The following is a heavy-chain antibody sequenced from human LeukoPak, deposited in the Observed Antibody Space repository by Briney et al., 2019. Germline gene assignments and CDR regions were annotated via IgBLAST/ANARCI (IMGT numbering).Heavy chain of an antibody. Sequence: GGSLRLSCAASGFTFSSYSMNWVRQAPGKGLEWVANIKQDGSEKYYVDSVKGRFTISRDNAKNSLYLQMNSLRAEDTAVYYCARDFGEQWPSLFAFDIWGQGTMVTVSS. D-gene: IGHD3-10*01. V-gene: IGHV3-7*01. CDR2: IKQDGSEK. CDR3: ARDFGEQWPSLFAFDI. CDR1: GFTFSSYS. J-gene: IGHJ3*02.